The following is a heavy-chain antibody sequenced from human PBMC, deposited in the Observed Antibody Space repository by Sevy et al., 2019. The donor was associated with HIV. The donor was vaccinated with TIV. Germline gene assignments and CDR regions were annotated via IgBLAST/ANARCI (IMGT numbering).Heavy chain of an antibody. J-gene: IGHJ6*02. D-gene: IGHD6-13*01. V-gene: IGHV3-11*01. CDR2: IGSSGSTI. CDR1: GFTFSDYY. Sequence: GGSLRLSCVASGFTFSDYYMSWIRQAPGKGLEWVSYIGSSGSTIYYADSVKGRFTISRDNAKNSLYLQMNSLRAEDTAVYYCASVTEYSSSDYYYGMDVWGQGTTVTVSS. CDR3: ASVTEYSSSDYYYGMDV.